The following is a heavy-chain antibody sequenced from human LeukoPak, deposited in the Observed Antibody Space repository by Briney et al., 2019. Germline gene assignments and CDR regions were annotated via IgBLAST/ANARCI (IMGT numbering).Heavy chain of an antibody. J-gene: IGHJ3*02. Sequence: QPGGSLRLSCAASGFTFSSYEMNWVRRAPGKGLEWVSYISSSGSTIYYADSVKGRFTISRDNVKNSLYLQMNSLRAEDTAVYYCARDLIIWGASLLGAFDIWGQGTMVTVSS. CDR3: ARDLIIWGASLLGAFDI. D-gene: IGHD3-16*01. CDR2: ISSSGSTI. CDR1: GFTFSSYE. V-gene: IGHV3-48*03.